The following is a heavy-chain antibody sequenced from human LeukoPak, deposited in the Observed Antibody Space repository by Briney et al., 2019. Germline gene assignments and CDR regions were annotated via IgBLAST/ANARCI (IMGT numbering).Heavy chain of an antibody. CDR1: GGTFSSYA. J-gene: IGHJ4*02. V-gene: IGHV1-69*13. CDR2: IIPFFGTA. D-gene: IGHD3-22*01. Sequence: SVKVSCKASGGTFSSYAISWVRQAPGQGLEWMGGIIPFFGTANYAQKFQGRVTITADESTSTAYMELSSLKAEDTAVYYCTRGRDTTGYFVYWGQGTLVTVSS. CDR3: TRGRDTTGYFVY.